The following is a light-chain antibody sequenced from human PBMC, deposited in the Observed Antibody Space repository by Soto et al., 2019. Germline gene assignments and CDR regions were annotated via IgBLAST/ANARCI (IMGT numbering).Light chain of an antibody. CDR1: QSVSSN. Sequence: EIVLTQSPVTLSLSPGERATLSCRASQSVSSNLAWYQQKPGQAPRLLIYDASTRATGIPARFSGSGSRTEFTLTISSLQSEDFAVYYCQQYNNWPPPITFGQGTRLEIK. CDR3: QQYNNWPPPIT. V-gene: IGKV3-15*01. CDR2: DAS. J-gene: IGKJ5*01.